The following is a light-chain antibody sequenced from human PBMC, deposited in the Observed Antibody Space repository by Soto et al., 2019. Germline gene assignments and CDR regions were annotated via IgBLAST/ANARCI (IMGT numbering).Light chain of an antibody. CDR3: QQYNSYPWT. V-gene: IGKV1-5*03. Sequence: DIQMTQSPSTLSASVGDRGTITCLASQSISSWVAWYQQKPGKAPKLLSYKSSSLESGVPSRFSGSGSGTEFTLNISSLQPDDFATYYCQQYNSYPWTFGQGTKVEIK. CDR2: KSS. CDR1: QSISSW. J-gene: IGKJ1*01.